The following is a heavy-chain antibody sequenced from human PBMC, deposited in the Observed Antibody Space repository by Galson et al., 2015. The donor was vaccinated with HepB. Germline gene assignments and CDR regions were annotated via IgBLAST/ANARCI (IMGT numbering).Heavy chain of an antibody. CDR2: IKIRSSYR. V-gene: IGHV3-11*05. D-gene: IGHD3-16*01. CDR1: GFSLSDYY. CDR3: ARGGYDYARGAYRPTSGDYFDQ. J-gene: IGHJ4*02. Sequence: SLRLSCAASGFSLSDYYMSWIRQAPGKGLEWVSQIKIRSSYRNYADSVKGRFTIASDDGKNTLYLRMNSLRAEDTAVYFCARGGYDYARGAYRPTSGDYFDQWGQGTLVTVSS.